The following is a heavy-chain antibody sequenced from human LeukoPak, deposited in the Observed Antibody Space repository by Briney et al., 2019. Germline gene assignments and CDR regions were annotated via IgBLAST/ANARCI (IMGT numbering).Heavy chain of an antibody. CDR3: ARDYDFWEVYYYMDV. Sequence: ASVKVSCKASGYTFTSYGISWVRQAPGQGLEWMGWISAYNGNTDYAQKLQGRVTMTTDTSTSTAYMELRSLRSDDTAVYYCARDYDFWEVYYYMDVWGKGTTVTVSS. CDR2: ISAYNGNT. CDR1: GYTFTSYG. J-gene: IGHJ6*03. D-gene: IGHD3-3*01. V-gene: IGHV1-18*01.